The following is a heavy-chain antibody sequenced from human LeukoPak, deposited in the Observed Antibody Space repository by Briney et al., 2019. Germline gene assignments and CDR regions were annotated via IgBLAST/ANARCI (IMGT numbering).Heavy chain of an antibody. CDR3: ARSAEYFDY. CDR1: GYSISSGYY. V-gene: IGHV4-38-2*01. J-gene: IGHJ4*02. CDR2: IYHSGST. Sequence: PSETLSLTCAVSGYSISSGYYWGWIRQPPGKGLEWIGSIYHSGSTHYNPSLKSRVTISVDTSKNQFSLKLSSVTAADTAVYYCARSAEYFDYWGQGTLVTVSS.